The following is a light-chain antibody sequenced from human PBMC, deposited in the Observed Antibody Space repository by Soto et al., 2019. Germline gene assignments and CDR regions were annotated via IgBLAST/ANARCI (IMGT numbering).Light chain of an antibody. CDR3: SSYTSSSTQV. CDR2: DVS. Sequence: QSALTQPASVSGSPGQSITISCTGTSSDVGGYNYVSWYQQHPGKATKLMIYDVSNRPSGVSNRFSGSKSGNTASLTISGLQAEDEADYYCSSYTSSSTQVFGTGTKVTV. J-gene: IGLJ1*01. V-gene: IGLV2-14*01. CDR1: SSDVGGYNY.